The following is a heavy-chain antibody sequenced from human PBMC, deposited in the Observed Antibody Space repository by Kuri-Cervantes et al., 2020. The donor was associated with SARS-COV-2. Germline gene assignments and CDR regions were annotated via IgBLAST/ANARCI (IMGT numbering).Heavy chain of an antibody. CDR2: IYYSGST. CDR3: AREYSGSYLGDY. Sequence: SETLSLTCTVSGGSISSSSYYWGWIRQPPGKGLEWIGSIYYSGSTYYNPSLKSRVTISVDKSKNQFSLKLSSATAADTAVYYCAREYSGSYLGDYWGQGTLVTVSS. CDR1: GGSISSSSYY. V-gene: IGHV4-39*02. J-gene: IGHJ4*02. D-gene: IGHD1-26*01.